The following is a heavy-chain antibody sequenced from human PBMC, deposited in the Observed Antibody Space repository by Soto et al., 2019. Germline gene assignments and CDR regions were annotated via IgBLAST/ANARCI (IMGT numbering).Heavy chain of an antibody. CDR2: VYYRGRS. V-gene: IGHV4-39*01. Sequence: SQTLSLTCTGSGGSVTTSSYYWGWIRQSPGKGLEWIGSVYYRGRSYSKSSVKSRVTISVDTSKNQFSLNLNSVTASDTAVYFCVSFLTTLITQASTLYWC. CDR3: VSFLTTLITQASTLY. D-gene: IGHD4-17*01. J-gene: IGHJ4*01. CDR1: GGSVTTSSYY.